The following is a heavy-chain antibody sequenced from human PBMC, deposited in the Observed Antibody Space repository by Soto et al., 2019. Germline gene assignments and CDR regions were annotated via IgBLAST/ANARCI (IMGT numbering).Heavy chain of an antibody. Sequence: QLQLQESGPGLVKPSETLSLTCTVSGGSISGSPSYWGWIRQPPGKGLEWIGSVYYIGNTYYSPSLKTRVTISVDTSKNQFSLKLTSVTAADTALYYCAGQIYSSSGYYFDYWGQGNLVTVSS. V-gene: IGHV4-39*01. CDR3: AGQIYSSSGYYFDY. CDR1: GGSISGSPSY. J-gene: IGHJ4*02. D-gene: IGHD6-6*01. CDR2: VYYIGNT.